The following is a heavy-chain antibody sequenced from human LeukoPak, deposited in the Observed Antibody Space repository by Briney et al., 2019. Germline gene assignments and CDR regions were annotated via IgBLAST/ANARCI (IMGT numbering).Heavy chain of an antibody. V-gene: IGHV3-30-3*01. CDR2: ISYDGSNK. CDR3: ARDRSVVVPAAITNYYYGMDV. CDR1: GFTFSSYA. Sequence: PGGSLRLSCAASGFTFSSYAMHWVRQAPGKGLEWVAVISYDGSNKYYADSVKGRFTISRDNSKNTLYLRMNSLRAEDTAVYYCARDRSVVVPAAITNYYYGMDVWGQGTTVTVSS. J-gene: IGHJ6*02. D-gene: IGHD2-2*01.